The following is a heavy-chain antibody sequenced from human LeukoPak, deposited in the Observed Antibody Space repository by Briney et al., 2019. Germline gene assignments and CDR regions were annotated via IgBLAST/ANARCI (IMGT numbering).Heavy chain of an antibody. V-gene: IGHV3-7*01. CDR3: GRDPAWGAIDY. Sequence: GGSLRLSCAASGFSFSDSWMSWVRQAPGKGLERVANMNPDGSGKYYVDSVRGRFTVSRDNAKNTVYLQMNSLRAKDTAVYYCGRDPAWGAIDYWGQGTLVTVSS. CDR1: GFSFSDSW. J-gene: IGHJ4*02. D-gene: IGHD7-27*01. CDR2: MNPDGSGK.